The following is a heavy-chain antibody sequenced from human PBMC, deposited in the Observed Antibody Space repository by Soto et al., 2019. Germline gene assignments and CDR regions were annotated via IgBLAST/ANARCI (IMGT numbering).Heavy chain of an antibody. CDR2: ISYDGSNK. V-gene: IGHV3-30-3*01. J-gene: IGHJ4*02. CDR1: GFTFSSYA. CDR3: ANSKTASEGGDY. Sequence: QVQLVESGGGVVQPGRSLRLSCAASGFTFSSYAMHWVRQAPGKGLEWVAVISYDGSNKYYADSVKGRFPISRDNSKNTLYLQMNSLRAEDTAVYYCANSKTASEGGDYWGQGTLVTVSS. D-gene: IGHD5-18*01.